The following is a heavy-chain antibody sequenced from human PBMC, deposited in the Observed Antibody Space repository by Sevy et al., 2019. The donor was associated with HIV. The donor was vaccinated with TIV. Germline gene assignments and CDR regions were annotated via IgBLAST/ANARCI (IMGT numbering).Heavy chain of an antibody. Sequence: SETLSLTCTVSGGSISYYYWSWIRQTPGKGLEWIGYIYFRGNTKYNPSLESRVTISVDTSKNQFSLKMQSVTAADTASYYCARHLEARSGSPMFDYWGQGALVTVSS. D-gene: IGHD1-26*01. CDR3: ARHLEARSGSPMFDY. V-gene: IGHV4-59*08. CDR1: GGSISYYY. J-gene: IGHJ4*02. CDR2: IYFRGNT.